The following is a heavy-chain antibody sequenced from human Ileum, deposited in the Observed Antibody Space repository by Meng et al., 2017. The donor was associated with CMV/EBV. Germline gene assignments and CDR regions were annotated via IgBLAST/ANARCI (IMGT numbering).Heavy chain of an antibody. D-gene: IGHD1-26*01. J-gene: IGHJ4*02. V-gene: IGHV4-39*07. CDR3: ARDLTNKWFYY. CDR2: MYFSGIV. CDR1: GAPISSGSHS. Sequence: QMQLQESGPGLVTPAGTLSLTCTASGAPISSGSHSWAWFRQPPGKRLEWIGSMYFSGIVDYNPSLKSRVTISLHATQKQFSLRLTSVTAADSAVYFCARDLTNKWFYYWGQGTLVTVSS.